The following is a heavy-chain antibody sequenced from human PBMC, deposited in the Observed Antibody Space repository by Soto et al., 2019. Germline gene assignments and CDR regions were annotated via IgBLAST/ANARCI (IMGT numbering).Heavy chain of an antibody. CDR3: ARKVSGSTGRPDLWYFDL. V-gene: IGHV3-23*01. CDR1: GFTFSGYA. D-gene: IGHD3-10*01. Sequence: EVQLLDSGGGLVQPGGSLRLSWAASGFTFSGYALTWVRKAPGKGLEWVSAISGGGDATFYADSVKGRFTISRDNSKNTLYLQRNTLRAEDTAVYYCARKVSGSTGRPDLWYFDLWGRGTLVTVSS. J-gene: IGHJ2*01. CDR2: ISGGGDAT.